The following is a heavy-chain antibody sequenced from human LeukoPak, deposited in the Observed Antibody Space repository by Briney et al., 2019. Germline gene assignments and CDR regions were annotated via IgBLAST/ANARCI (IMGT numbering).Heavy chain of an antibody. V-gene: IGHV4-39*01. CDR3: ARLGDIRNFDY. Sequence: PSETLSLTCTVSGGSISSSSYYWGWIRQPPGKGLEWIGSIYYSGSTYYNPSLKSQVTISVDTSKNQFSLKLSSVTAADTAVYYCARLGDIRNFDYWGQGALVTVSS. CDR1: GGSISSSSYY. D-gene: IGHD5-12*01. J-gene: IGHJ4*02. CDR2: IYYSGST.